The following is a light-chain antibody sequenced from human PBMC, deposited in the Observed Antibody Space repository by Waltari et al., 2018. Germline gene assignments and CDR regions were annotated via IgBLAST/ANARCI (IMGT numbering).Light chain of an antibody. V-gene: IGKV1-5*03. Sequence: DVQMTQSPSTLSASVGDGVTITCRASQSIGTWLAWYQQRPGKAPKLLISTASTLENGVPSRFSGSGSQTEFTLTISSLQPDDFATYYCQQYHGFPYTFGQGTKLQIK. CDR2: TAS. CDR3: QQYHGFPYT. J-gene: IGKJ2*01. CDR1: QSIGTW.